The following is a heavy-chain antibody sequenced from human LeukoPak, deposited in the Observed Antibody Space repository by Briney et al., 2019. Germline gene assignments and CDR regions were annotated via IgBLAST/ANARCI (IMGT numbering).Heavy chain of an antibody. J-gene: IGHJ5*02. V-gene: IGHV1-46*01. CDR2: INPSGGST. Sequence: ASVKVSCKASGYTFTSYYMHWVRQAPGQGPEWMGIINPSGGSTSYAQKFQGRVTMTRDMSTSTVYMELSSLRSDDTAVYYCARDYSALSTVATDWNWFDPWGQGTLVTVSS. CDR3: ARDYSALSTVATDWNWFDP. CDR1: GYTFTSYY. D-gene: IGHD4-23*01.